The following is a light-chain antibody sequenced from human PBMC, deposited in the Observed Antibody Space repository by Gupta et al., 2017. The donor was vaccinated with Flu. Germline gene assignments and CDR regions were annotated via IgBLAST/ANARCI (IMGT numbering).Light chain of an antibody. V-gene: IGKV3D-20*01. Sequence: EIVLTQSPAPLSLAPGERATLSCGASQSINSNYLAWYQKKPGLAPRLLIYEASSRATGIPDRFSGSGSGTDFTLTISRLEPEDFAVYYCQQYAGSPFIFGQGTRLEIK. J-gene: IGKJ5*01. CDR2: EAS. CDR1: QSINSNY. CDR3: QQYAGSPFI.